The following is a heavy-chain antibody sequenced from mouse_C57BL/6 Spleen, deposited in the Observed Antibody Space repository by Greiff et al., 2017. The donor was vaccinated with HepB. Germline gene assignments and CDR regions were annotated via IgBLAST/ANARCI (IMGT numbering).Heavy chain of an antibody. CDR2: IRSKSSNYAT. D-gene: IGHD1-1*01. Sequence: EVQVVESGGGLVQPKGSLKLSCAASGFTFNTYAMHWVRQAPGKGLEWVARIRSKSSNYATYYADSVKDRFTISRDDSQSMLYLQMNNLKTEDTAMYYCVRENYGSSPYAMDYWGQGTSVTVSS. CDR3: VRENYGSSPYAMDY. V-gene: IGHV10-3*01. J-gene: IGHJ4*01. CDR1: GFTFNTYA.